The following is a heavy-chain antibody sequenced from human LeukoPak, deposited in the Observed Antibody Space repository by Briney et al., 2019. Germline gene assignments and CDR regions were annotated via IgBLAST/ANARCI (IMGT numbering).Heavy chain of an antibody. CDR1: GFTFNRDW. CDR3: ARDPDDIVGVNFHY. CDR2: INQDGSDI. Sequence: TGGSLRLSCAASGFTFNRDWMNWVREAPGKGLEWVANINQDGSDIYYVDSVKGRFTISRDNAKSSLYLQMNSLRAEDTAVYYSARDPDDIVGVNFHYWGQGTLVIVSS. J-gene: IGHJ4*02. V-gene: IGHV3-7*01. D-gene: IGHD1-26*01.